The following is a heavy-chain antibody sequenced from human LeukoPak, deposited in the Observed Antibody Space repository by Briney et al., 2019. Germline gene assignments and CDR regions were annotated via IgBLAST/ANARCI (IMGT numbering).Heavy chain of an antibody. CDR1: GGSISSYY. CDR3: ARMYYYDSSGYYPPYFDY. Sequence: SETLSLTCTVSGGSISSYYWSWMRQPPGKGLEWIGYIYYSGSTNYNPSLKSRVTISVDTSKNQFSLKLSSVTVADTAVYYCARMYYYDSSGYYPPYFDYWGHATLITVSS. CDR2: IYYSGST. D-gene: IGHD3-22*01. V-gene: IGHV4-59*01. J-gene: IGHJ4*01.